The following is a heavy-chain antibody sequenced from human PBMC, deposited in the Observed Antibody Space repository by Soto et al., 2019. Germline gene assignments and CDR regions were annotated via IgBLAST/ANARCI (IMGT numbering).Heavy chain of an antibody. CDR1: GLSVTNYW. J-gene: IGHJ4*02. V-gene: IGHV3-74*01. Sequence: GGSLRLSCTGSGLSVTNYWVHWVRQSPGKGLVWVSRIDPYGTGISYADSVRGRFTISRDNAKSTVYLQMSSLTAEDTAVYFCAKRRGPGGQFDYWGQRALVTVSS. D-gene: IGHD1-26*01. CDR2: IDPYGTGI. CDR3: AKRRGPGGQFDY.